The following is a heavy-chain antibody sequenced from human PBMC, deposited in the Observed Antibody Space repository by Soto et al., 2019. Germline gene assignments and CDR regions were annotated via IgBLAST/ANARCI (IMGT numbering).Heavy chain of an antibody. V-gene: IGHV4-4*02. Sequence: QVQLQESGPTLVKPSGTLSLTCGVSGGSISSSNWWSWVRQPPGKGLEWIGEIYHSGSTNYNPSLLSRLTISVDRSKHQLSLKLRSVTAADTAVYYCTRDMIYGSERSYYYNARDVWGRGTTVTVSS. CDR2: IYHSGST. J-gene: IGHJ6*02. CDR3: TRDMIYGSERSYYYNARDV. CDR1: GGSISSSNW. D-gene: IGHD3-10*01.